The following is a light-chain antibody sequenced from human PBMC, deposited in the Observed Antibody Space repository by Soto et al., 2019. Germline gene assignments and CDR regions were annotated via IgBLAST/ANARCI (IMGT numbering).Light chain of an antibody. CDR3: QQYSSSPIT. CDR2: DAS. V-gene: IGKV3-20*01. J-gene: IGKJ5*01. Sequence: EIVLTQSPGTLSLSPGERATLSCRASQSVSSHLAWYQQKPGQAPRLLIYDASSRATGIPDRFSGSGSGTDFTLTISRLEPEDFAVYYCQQYSSSPITFGQGTRLEIK. CDR1: QSVSSH.